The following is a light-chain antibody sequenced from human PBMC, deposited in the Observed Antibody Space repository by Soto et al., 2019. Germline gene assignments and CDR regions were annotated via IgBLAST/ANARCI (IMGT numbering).Light chain of an antibody. J-gene: IGKJ1*01. CDR2: GAS. Sequence: EIVLTQSPGTLSLSPGESATLSCRASQSVSSSYLAWYQQKPGQAPRLLIYGASSRATSIPDRFSGSGSGTDFTLTISRLEPEDFAVYYCQQYGSSRTFGQGTKVEIK. CDR3: QQYGSSRT. V-gene: IGKV3-20*01. CDR1: QSVSSSY.